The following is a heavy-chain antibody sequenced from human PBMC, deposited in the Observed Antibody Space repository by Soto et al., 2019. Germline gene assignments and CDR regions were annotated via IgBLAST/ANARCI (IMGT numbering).Heavy chain of an antibody. J-gene: IGHJ6*02. CDR1: GDSLRGQS. Sequence: SETLSLTCAVVGDSLRGQSWNWIRQSPGKGLEWIGELDQSGGTNYNPSLKSRAIISDDTSKNQFSLTLTSVTAADTAVYYCAREDSYGWSGESFYVGGQGNTGT. CDR2: LDQSGGT. V-gene: IGHV4-34*01. CDR3: AREDSYGWSGESFYV. D-gene: IGHD6-19*01.